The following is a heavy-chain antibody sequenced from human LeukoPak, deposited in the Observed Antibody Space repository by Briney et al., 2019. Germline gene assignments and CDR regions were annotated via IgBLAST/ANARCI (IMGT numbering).Heavy chain of an antibody. CDR3: ASTFPYCSEDDCAV. CDR2: VNPGGSIQ. CDR1: GVAIGGSW. Sequence: GGSLRLSCIVSGVAIGGSWMSWVRQSPGKGLEWVANVNPGGSIQNYVDSVKGRFTISRDNAKNSLYLQMNNLRVEDTAVYYRASTFPYCSEDDCAVGGQGTLVTVSS. D-gene: IGHD2-15*01. V-gene: IGHV3-7*01. J-gene: IGHJ1*01.